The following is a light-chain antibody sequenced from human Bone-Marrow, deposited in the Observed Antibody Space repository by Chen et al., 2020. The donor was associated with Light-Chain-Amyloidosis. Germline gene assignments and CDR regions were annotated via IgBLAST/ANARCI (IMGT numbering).Light chain of an antibody. CDR1: SSNIGTGYD. Sequence: QSVLTQPPSVSGPPGQRVTISCTGSSSNIGTGYDVHWYQQLPGAAPKLLIYGSNKRPSGVPDRISGSKSGTSASLAITGLQAEDEADYYCQSYDSSLRRVFGTGTKVTVL. J-gene: IGLJ1*01. CDR3: QSYDSSLRRV. CDR2: GSN. V-gene: IGLV1-40*01.